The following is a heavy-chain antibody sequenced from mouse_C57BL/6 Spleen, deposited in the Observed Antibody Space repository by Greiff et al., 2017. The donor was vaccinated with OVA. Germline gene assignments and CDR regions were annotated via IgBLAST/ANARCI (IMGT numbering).Heavy chain of an antibody. J-gene: IGHJ3*01. CDR3: ARHYYGSRGTFAY. CDR2: IDPSDSYT. D-gene: IGHD1-1*01. V-gene: IGHV1-69*01. CDR1: GYTFTSYW. Sequence: QVQLQQPGAELVMPGASVKLSCKASGYTFTSYWMHWVKQRPGQGLEWIGEIDPSDSYTTYNQKFKGKSTLTVDKSTSTAYMQLSILTSEDSAVYYCARHYYGSRGTFAYWGQGTLVTVSA.